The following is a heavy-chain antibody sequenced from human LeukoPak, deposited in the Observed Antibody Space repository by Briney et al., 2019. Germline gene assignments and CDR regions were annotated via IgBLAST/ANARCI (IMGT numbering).Heavy chain of an antibody. CDR1: GFTFNAYY. J-gene: IGHJ2*01. D-gene: IGHD2-15*01. CDR2: INPNTGDT. V-gene: IGHV1-2*02. Sequence: ASVKVPCKASGFTFNAYYIHWVRQAPGQGLEWMGWINPNTGDTNFAQKFQGRVAMTRDTSLSTAYMDLSRLTSDDTAVYYCARDWPGISLHFDLWGRGTLITVSS. CDR3: ARDWPGISLHFDL.